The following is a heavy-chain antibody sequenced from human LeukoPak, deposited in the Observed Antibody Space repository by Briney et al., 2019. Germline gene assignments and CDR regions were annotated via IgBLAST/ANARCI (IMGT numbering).Heavy chain of an antibody. CDR3: ARDRYDFWSGKEGYYFDY. J-gene: IGHJ4*02. CDR1: GGSISSYY. CDR2: IYTSGST. D-gene: IGHD3-3*01. V-gene: IGHV4-4*07. Sequence: PSETLSLTCTVSGGSISSYYWSWIRQPAGKGLEWIGRIYTSGSTNYNPSLKSRVTMSVDTSKNQFSLKLSSVTAADTAVYYCARDRYDFWSGKEGYYFDYWGQGALVTVSS.